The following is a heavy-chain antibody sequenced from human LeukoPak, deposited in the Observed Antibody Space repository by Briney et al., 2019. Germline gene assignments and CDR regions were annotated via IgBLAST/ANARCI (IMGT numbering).Heavy chain of an antibody. Sequence: PGGSLRLSCAASGFTFSTYAVSWVRQAPGKGLEWVSAVRPSGGSTFYADSVKGRFTVSRDNCKNTLYLQMNSLRAKDTAVYYCARARYSYGGGFDYWGQGTLVTVSS. CDR3: ARARYSYGGGFDY. D-gene: IGHD5-18*01. J-gene: IGHJ4*02. CDR2: VRPSGGST. V-gene: IGHV3-23*01. CDR1: GFTFSTYA.